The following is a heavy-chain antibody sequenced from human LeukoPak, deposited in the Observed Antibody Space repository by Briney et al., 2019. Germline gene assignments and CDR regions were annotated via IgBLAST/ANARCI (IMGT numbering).Heavy chain of an antibody. CDR1: GYTFTSYY. J-gene: IGHJ4*02. CDR3: ARDYDILTGYTY. D-gene: IGHD3-9*01. Sequence: ASVKVSCKASGYTFTSYYMHWVRQAPGQGLEWMGIINPSGGSTSYAQKFQGRVTMTRDMSTSTAYMELSRLRSDDTAVYYCARDYDILTGYTYWGQGTLVTVSS. V-gene: IGHV1-46*01. CDR2: INPSGGST.